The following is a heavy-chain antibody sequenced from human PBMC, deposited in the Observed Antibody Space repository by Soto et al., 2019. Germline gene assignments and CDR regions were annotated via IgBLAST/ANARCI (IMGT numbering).Heavy chain of an antibody. V-gene: IGHV5-51*01. CDR1: GYSFTTYW. CDR3: ARKYYYDSSGYRDALDI. J-gene: IGHJ3*02. D-gene: IGHD3-22*01. CDR2: IYPGDSDT. Sequence: GESLKISCKGSGYSFTTYWIAWVRQMPGKGLEWMGIIYPGDSDTRYSPSFQGQVTISADKSISTAYLQWSSLKASDTAMYYCARKYYYDSSGYRDALDIWGQGTMVTVSS.